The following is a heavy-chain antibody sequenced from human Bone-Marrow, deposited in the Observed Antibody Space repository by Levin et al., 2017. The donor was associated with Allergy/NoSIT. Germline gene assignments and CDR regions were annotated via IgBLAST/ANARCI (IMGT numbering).Heavy chain of an antibody. CDR2: ISYDGNLE. Sequence: PGESLKISCAASGFTFSDYAMHWVRQASGKGPEWVAVISYDGNLEYYIDSVKGRFTIYRDNSKNTLWLQMNSLRPEDTGVYYCARERQVDGIVASITYADYWGQGTLVSVSS. CDR3: ARERQVDGIVASITYADY. CDR1: GFTFSDYA. J-gene: IGHJ4*02. D-gene: IGHD5-12*01. V-gene: IGHV3-30-3*01.